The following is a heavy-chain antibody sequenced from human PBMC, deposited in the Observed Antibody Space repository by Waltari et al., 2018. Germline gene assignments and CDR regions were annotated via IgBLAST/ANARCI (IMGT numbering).Heavy chain of an antibody. Sequence: EVQLVESGGGLIQPGGSLSHSCAASGFTVSSTYMSWVRQAPGKGLKWVSVIYSGGSTYYADSVKGRCTISRDNSKNTLDLQMNSLRAEDTAVYYCARDIEYGSSTISYAWDYWGQGTLVTVSS. D-gene: IGHD2-2*01. CDR3: ARDIEYGSSTISYAWDY. CDR1: GFTVSSTY. J-gene: IGHJ4*02. V-gene: IGHV3-53*01. CDR2: IYSGGST.